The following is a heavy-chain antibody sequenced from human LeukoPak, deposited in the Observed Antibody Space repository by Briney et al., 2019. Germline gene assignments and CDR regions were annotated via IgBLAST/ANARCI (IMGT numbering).Heavy chain of an antibody. CDR3: ARDVAAAGAGGGY. V-gene: IGHV3-48*04. CDR2: ISSSGSTI. CDR1: GFTFSSYS. J-gene: IGHJ4*02. D-gene: IGHD6-13*01. Sequence: GGSLRLSCAASGFTFSSYSMNWVRQAPGKGLEWVSYISSSGSTIYYADSVKGRFTISRDNAKNSLYLQMNSLRAEDTAVYYCARDVAAAGAGGGYWGQGTLVTVSS.